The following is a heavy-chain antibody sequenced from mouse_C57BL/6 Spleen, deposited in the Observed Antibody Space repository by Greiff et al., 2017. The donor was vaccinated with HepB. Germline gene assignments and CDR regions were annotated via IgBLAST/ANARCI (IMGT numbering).Heavy chain of an antibody. D-gene: IGHD2-5*01. CDR2: IHPNSGST. Sequence: QVQLQQPGAELVKPGASVKLSCKASGYTFTSYWMHWVKQRPGQGLEWIGMIHPNSGSTNYNEKFKSKATLTVAKSSSTAYMQLSSLTSEDSAVYDCARSYYSNYGAMDYWGQGTSVTVSS. J-gene: IGHJ4*01. V-gene: IGHV1-64*01. CDR3: ARSYYSNYGAMDY. CDR1: GYTFTSYW.